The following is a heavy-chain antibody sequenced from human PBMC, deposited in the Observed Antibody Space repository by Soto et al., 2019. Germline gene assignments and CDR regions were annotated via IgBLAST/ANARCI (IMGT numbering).Heavy chain of an antibody. CDR3: ARGHDYYYDSSDYYYGSY. CDR1: GGTFSSYA. D-gene: IGHD3-22*01. CDR2: IIPIFGTA. V-gene: IGHV1-69*13. Sequence: SVKVSCKASGGTFSSYAISWVRQAPGQGLEWMGGIIPIFGTANYAQKFQGRVTITADESTSTAYMELSSLRSEDTAVYYCARGHDYYYDSSDYYYGSYWGQGTLVTVSS. J-gene: IGHJ4*02.